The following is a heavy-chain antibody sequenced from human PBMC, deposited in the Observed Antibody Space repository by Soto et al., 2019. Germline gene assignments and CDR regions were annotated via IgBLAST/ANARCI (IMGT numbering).Heavy chain of an antibody. Sequence: SETLSLTCAVYGGSFSGYYWSWIRQPPGKGLEWIGEINHSGSTNYNPSLKSRVTISVDTSKNQFSLKLSSVTAADTAVYYCARGLRLAAAAGTRNKRYYYYGMDVWGQGTTVTVSS. D-gene: IGHD6-13*01. CDR3: ARGLRLAAAAGTRNKRYYYYGMDV. CDR1: GGSFSGYY. J-gene: IGHJ6*02. V-gene: IGHV4-34*01. CDR2: INHSGST.